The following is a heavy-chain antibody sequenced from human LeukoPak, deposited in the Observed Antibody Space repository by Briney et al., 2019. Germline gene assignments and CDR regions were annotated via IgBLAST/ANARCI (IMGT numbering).Heavy chain of an antibody. V-gene: IGHV4-4*02. D-gene: IGHD6-6*01. CDR1: GGSISSSNW. J-gene: IGHJ4*02. CDR3: ASYSSSSRAIDY. Sequence: SETLSLTCAVSGGSISSSNWWSWVRQPPGKGLEWIGEIYHSGSTNYNPSLKSRVTISVDKSKNQFSLKLSSVTAADTAVYYCASYSSSSRAIDYWGQGTLVTVSS. CDR2: IYHSGST.